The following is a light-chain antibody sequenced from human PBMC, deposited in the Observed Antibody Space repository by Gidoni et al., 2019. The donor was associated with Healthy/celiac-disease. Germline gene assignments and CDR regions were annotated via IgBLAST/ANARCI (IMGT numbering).Light chain of an antibody. Sequence: EIVLTQSPGTLSLSPGERATLSCRASQSVSSSYLAWYQQKPGQAHRLLIYGASSRATGIPDRFSGSGSGTDFTLTISRLEPEDFAVYYCQQYGSSLSWTFGQXTKVEIK. CDR1: QSVSSSY. V-gene: IGKV3-20*01. CDR3: QQYGSSLSWT. J-gene: IGKJ1*01. CDR2: GAS.